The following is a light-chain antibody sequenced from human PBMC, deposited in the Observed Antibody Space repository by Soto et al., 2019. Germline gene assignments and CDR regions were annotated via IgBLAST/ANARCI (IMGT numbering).Light chain of an antibody. V-gene: IGLV7-43*01. J-gene: IGLJ2*01. CDR1: TGAVTIGNY. Sequence: QTVVTQEPSLTVSPGGTVTLTCASSTGAVTIGNYPNWFQQKPGQAPRALIYSTNNRHSWTPARFSGSLLGDKAALTVAGVQPEDEAEYYCLLYCGGAHAFGGGTKLTVL. CDR2: STN. CDR3: LLYCGGAHA.